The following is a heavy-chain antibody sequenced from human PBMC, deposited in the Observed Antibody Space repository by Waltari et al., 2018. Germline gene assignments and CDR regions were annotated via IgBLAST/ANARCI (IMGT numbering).Heavy chain of an antibody. Sequence: EVQLVQSGAEVKTPGESLRISCKGSGSSFTSSWIRRVRQMPGRGLEWMGRIDPPDSYTSYSPSFQGHVTISADMSISTAYLQWSSLKASDTAMYYCARRRPGDSATTIEAFDYWGQGTLVSVSS. D-gene: IGHD1-26*01. CDR3: ARRRPGDSATTIEAFDY. J-gene: IGHJ4*02. CDR1: GSSFTSSW. CDR2: IDPPDSYT. V-gene: IGHV5-10-1*03.